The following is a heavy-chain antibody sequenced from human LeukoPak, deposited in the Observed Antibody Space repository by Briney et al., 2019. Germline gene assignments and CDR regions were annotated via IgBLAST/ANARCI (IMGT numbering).Heavy chain of an antibody. CDR3: ARVLAEGIGRGGFDY. J-gene: IGHJ4*02. Sequence: PSETLSLTCTVSGGSISPHHWGWIRQPPGKGLEWIGYISHSGSTNYSPSLKSRVTISVDTSKNQFSLKLSSVTAADTAVYYCARVLAEGIGRGGFDYWGQGTLVTVSS. D-gene: IGHD3-3*02. V-gene: IGHV4-59*11. CDR1: GGSISPHH. CDR2: ISHSGST.